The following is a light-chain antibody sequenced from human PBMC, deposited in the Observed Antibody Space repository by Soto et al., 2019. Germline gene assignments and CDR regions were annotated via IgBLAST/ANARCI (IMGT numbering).Light chain of an antibody. CDR3: MQSLQTPLT. CDR2: LGS. V-gene: IGKV2-28*01. CDR1: QSLLHRNGYKY. Sequence: DIVMTQSPLALLVTPGESASIACRSSQSLLHRNGYKYLDWYLQKPGQSPQLLIYLGSNRASGVHDRFSGSGSGTDFTLKISRVEAEDVGVYYCMQSLQTPLTVGGGTKVDIK. J-gene: IGKJ4*01.